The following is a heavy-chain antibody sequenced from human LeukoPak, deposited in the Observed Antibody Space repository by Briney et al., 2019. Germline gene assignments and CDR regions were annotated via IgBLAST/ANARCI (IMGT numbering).Heavy chain of an antibody. CDR2: IYYSGST. CDR3: ARQPGVAFDI. V-gene: IGHV4-39*01. Sequence: SETLSLTCTVSGGSVSSGSYYWGWIRQPPGKGLEWIGSIYYSGSTYYNPSLKSRVTISVDTSKNQFSLKLSSVTAADTAVYYCARQPGVAFDIWGQGTMVTVSS. CDR1: GGSVSSGSYY. D-gene: IGHD2-8*01. J-gene: IGHJ3*02.